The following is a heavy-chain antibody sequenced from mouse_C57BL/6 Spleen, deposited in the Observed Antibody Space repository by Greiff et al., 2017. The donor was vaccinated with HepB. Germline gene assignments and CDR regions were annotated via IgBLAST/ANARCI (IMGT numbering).Heavy chain of an antibody. Sequence: EVQGVESGGGLVQPGGSLSLSCAASGFTFTDYYMSWVRQPPGKALEWLGFIRNKANGYTTEYSASVKGRFTISRDNSQSILYLQMNALRAEDSATYYCASPLADYYAMDYWGQGTSVTVSS. CDR2: IRNKANGYTT. J-gene: IGHJ4*01. D-gene: IGHD6-1*01. V-gene: IGHV7-3*01. CDR3: ASPLADYYAMDY. CDR1: GFTFTDYY.